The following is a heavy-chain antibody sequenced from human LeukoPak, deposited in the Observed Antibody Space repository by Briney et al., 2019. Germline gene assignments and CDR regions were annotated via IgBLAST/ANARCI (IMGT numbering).Heavy chain of an antibody. Sequence: GGSLRLSCGACGFIFGNHAMYWLRQARGRGLEWVAGNFGNGGSPHYADPVKGRFTISTDNSRKTVYLQINSLRAEDTAVYYCGKTTVGYSSGQKPALPVDYWGQGTLVTVSS. CDR2: NFGNGGSP. J-gene: IGHJ4*02. V-gene: IGHV3-23*01. CDR3: GKTTVGYSSGQKPALPVDY. CDR1: GFIFGNHA. D-gene: IGHD5-18*01.